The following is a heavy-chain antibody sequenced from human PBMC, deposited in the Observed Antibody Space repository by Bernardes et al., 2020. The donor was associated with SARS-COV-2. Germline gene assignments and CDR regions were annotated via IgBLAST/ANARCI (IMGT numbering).Heavy chain of an antibody. D-gene: IGHD7-27*01. CDR2: FYSGGGT. V-gene: IGHV3-66*01. Sequence: GGSLRRSCEASGFRVSTNYMNWVRQAPGKGLEWVSVFYSGGGTYSADSVKGRFTISRDSAKNSLLLQMINLRVEDTAIYYCAREHENLGAFDIWGQGTTVTVSS. J-gene: IGHJ3*02. CDR3: AREHENLGAFDI. CDR1: GFRVSTNY.